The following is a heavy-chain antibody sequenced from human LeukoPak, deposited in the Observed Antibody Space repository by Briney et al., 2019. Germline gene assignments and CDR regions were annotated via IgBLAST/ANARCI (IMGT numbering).Heavy chain of an antibody. CDR2: IHTSGST. CDR1: GDSISSYY. J-gene: IGHJ4*02. D-gene: IGHD5-24*01. CDR3: GGSRDGYIDY. Sequence: PSETLSLTCTVSGDSISSYYWSWVRQPAGKGLEWIGRIHTSGSTNYNPSLKSRVTMSADTSKNQFSLKLSSVTAADTAVYYCGGSRDGYIDYWGQGTLVTVSS. V-gene: IGHV4-4*07.